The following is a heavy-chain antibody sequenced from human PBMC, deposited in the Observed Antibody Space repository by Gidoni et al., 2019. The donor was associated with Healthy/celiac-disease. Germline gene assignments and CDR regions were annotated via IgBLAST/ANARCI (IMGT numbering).Heavy chain of an antibody. J-gene: IGHJ6*02. V-gene: IGHV1-46*03. CDR2: INPSGGST. CDR1: GYTFTSYY. Sequence: QVQLVQSGAEVKKPGASVKVSCKASGYTFTSYYMHWVRQAPGQGLEWMGIINPSGGSTSYAQKFQGRVTMTRDTSTSTVYMELSSLRSEDTAVYYCARDRGSSWPYYYYYYGMDVWGQGTTVTVSS. D-gene: IGHD6-13*01. CDR3: ARDRGSSWPYYYYYYGMDV.